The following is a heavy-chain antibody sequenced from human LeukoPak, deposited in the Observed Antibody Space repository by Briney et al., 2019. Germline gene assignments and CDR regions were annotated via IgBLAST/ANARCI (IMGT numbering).Heavy chain of an antibody. J-gene: IGHJ4*02. D-gene: IGHD1-26*01. CDR2: ILYTGRT. Sequence: KPSETLSLTCPVSGDSISSSRFYWAWIRQPPGKELEWIGSILYTGRTFYNPSLKSRVTISVDTSKNQFSLRLGSVTASDTAVYYCARRDVGATIDYWGQGTLVTVSS. CDR3: ARRDVGATIDY. V-gene: IGHV4-39*01. CDR1: GDSISSSRFY.